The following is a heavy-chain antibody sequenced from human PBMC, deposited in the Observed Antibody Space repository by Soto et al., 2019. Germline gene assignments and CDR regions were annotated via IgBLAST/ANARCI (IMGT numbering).Heavy chain of an antibody. CDR2: ISGSGGST. D-gene: IGHD4-17*01. Sequence: PGGSLRLSCAASGFTFSSYAMSWVRQAPGKGLEWVSAISGSGGSTYYADSVKGRFTISRDNSKNTLYLQMNSLRAEDTAVYYCAKEPTDYGDYVNSVVGYGMDVWGQGTTVTVSS. V-gene: IGHV3-23*01. CDR1: GFTFSSYA. J-gene: IGHJ6*02. CDR3: AKEPTDYGDYVNSVVGYGMDV.